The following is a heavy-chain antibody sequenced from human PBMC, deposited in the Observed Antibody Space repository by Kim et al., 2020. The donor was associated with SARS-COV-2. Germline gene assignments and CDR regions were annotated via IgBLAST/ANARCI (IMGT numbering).Heavy chain of an antibody. CDR3: AKDRYGSGRNSMNWFDP. CDR2: TSDSGGST. D-gene: IGHD3-10*01. Sequence: GGSLRLSCAASGFTFSSYAMSWVRQAPGKGLEWVSATSDSGGSTYYADSVKGRFTISRDNSKNTLYLQMNSLRAEDTAVYYCAKDRYGSGRNSMNWFDPWGPEPWSPSPQ. V-gene: IGHV3-23*01. CDR1: GFTFSSYA. J-gene: IGHJ5*02.